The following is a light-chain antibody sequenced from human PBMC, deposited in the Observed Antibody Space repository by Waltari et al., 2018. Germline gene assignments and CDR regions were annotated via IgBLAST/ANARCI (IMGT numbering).Light chain of an antibody. V-gene: IGKV4-1*01. CDR1: QSILYNSNDKNY. J-gene: IGKJ1*01. CDR3: QQYYSRRT. CDR2: WAS. Sequence: DIVMTQSPESLAVSLGERATINCKSSQSILYNSNDKNYLAWYQQKPGQPPKLLIYWASTRESGVPDRFSGNGSGTDFTLTISSLQAEDVAVYYCQQYYSRRTFGQGTKVEI.